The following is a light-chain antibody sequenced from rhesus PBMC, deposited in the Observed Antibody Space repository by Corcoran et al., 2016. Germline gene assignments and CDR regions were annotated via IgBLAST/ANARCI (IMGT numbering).Light chain of an antibody. Sequence: DIQMSQSPSSLSASVGDKVTITCRASQGINNALAWHQQKQGSAPRHLIYAAATLESGVPTRFSCTISGTDFTLSISSLQPEDFATYYCQQGDSAPFSFGQGTKLEIK. CDR2: AAA. CDR1: QGINNA. CDR3: QQGDSAPFS. V-gene: IGKV1-33*02. J-gene: IGKJ2*01.